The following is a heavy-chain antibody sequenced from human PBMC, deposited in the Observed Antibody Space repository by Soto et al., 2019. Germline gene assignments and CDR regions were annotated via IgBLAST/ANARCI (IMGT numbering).Heavy chain of an antibody. J-gene: IGHJ6*02. Sequence: QVQLVQSGAEVKKPGASVKVSCKASGYTFTSYYMHWVRQAPGQGLEWMGIINPSGGSTSYAQKFQGIVTMTRDTSTSTVYMELSSLRSEDTAVYYCARVEGAAAGNYYYYYGMDVWGQGTTVTVSS. D-gene: IGHD6-13*01. CDR3: ARVEGAAAGNYYYYYGMDV. V-gene: IGHV1-46*01. CDR2: INPSGGST. CDR1: GYTFTSYY.